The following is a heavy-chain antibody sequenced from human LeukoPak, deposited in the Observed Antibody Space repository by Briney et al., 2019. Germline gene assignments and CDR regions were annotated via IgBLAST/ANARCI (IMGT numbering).Heavy chain of an antibody. Sequence: GGSLRLSCAASGFTFSSYAMSWVRQAPGKWLEWVSAISGSGGSTYYADSVKGRFTISRDNCKNTLYLQMNSLRAEDTAVYYCAKDRGYCSSTSCRPRVFDYWGQGTLVTVSS. D-gene: IGHD2-2*01. J-gene: IGHJ4*02. V-gene: IGHV3-23*01. CDR1: GFTFSSYA. CDR2: ISGSGGST. CDR3: AKDRGYCSSTSCRPRVFDY.